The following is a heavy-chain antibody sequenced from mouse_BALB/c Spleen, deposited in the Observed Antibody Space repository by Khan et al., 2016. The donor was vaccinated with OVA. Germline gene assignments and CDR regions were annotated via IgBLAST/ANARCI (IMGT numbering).Heavy chain of an antibody. CDR2: ASTGGHYT. Sequence: EVELVESGGDIVKPGGSLKLSCAASGFTFSTYGMSWVRQTPDKRLEWVATASTGGHYTYYTDTVKGRFTISRDNAKNTLYLQMSSLRSEDTAIFYCTRLAYYYDSEGFAYWGQGTLVTVSA. V-gene: IGHV5-6*01. D-gene: IGHD1-1*01. J-gene: IGHJ3*01. CDR3: TRLAYYYDSEGFAY. CDR1: GFTFSTYG.